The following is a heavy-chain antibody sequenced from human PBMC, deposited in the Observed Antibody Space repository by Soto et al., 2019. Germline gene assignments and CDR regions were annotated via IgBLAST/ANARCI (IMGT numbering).Heavy chain of an antibody. J-gene: IGHJ6*02. CDR3: ARGAGEHQKSRGYFYGLDV. Sequence: GGSLRLSCAASGFTLSDHYMDWVRQAPGKGLEWVARSRNKANSYTTEYAASVKGRVAISRDDSKNSLYLQMNSLKTEDTAVYYCARGAGEHQKSRGYFYGLDVWGLGTTVTVSS. CDR1: GFTLSDHY. V-gene: IGHV3-72*01. D-gene: IGHD7-27*01. CDR2: SRNKANSYTT.